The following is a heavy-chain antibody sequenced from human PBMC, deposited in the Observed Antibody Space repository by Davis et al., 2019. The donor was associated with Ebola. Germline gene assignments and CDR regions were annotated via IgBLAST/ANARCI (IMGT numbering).Heavy chain of an antibody. V-gene: IGHV3-43*02. CDR1: GFTFDDYA. Sequence: GESLKISCAASGFTFDDYAMHWVRQAPGKGLEWVSLISGDGGSTYYADSVKGRFTISRDNSKNSLYLQMNSLRTEDTALYYCATDIVVVPAAMGTEFDYWGQGTLVTVSS. J-gene: IGHJ4*02. CDR3: ATDIVVVPAAMGTEFDY. D-gene: IGHD2-2*01. CDR2: ISGDGGST.